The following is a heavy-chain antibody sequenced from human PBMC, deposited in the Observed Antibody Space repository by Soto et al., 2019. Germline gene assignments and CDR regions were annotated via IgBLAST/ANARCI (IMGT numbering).Heavy chain of an antibody. Sequence: EVQLVESGGGLVQPGGSLKLSCAASGFTLSGFDLHWVRQASGEGLEWIGRIKTKVESYATEYAASVKGRLSISRDDSKNTAYLEMNSLETEDTAIYYCTRRHCSGGGCYSDFDFWGQGSLVTVSS. J-gene: IGHJ4*02. V-gene: IGHV3-73*01. CDR2: IKTKVESYAT. CDR3: TRRHCSGGGCYSDFDF. CDR1: GFTLSGFD. D-gene: IGHD2-15*01.